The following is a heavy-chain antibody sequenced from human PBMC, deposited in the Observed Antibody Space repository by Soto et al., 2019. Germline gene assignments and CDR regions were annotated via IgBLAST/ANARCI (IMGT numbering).Heavy chain of an antibody. CDR3: ARDAGGQSGNFIFDS. V-gene: IGHV3-33*01. D-gene: IGHD1-26*01. CDR2: MWSHGRDK. Sequence: QVRLVESGGGVVQPGRSLRLSCAASGFSFSDYVMHWVRQSPGEGLEWVAVMWSHGRDKFYAESVKGRFTITRDNSKNTLYLQMNSLRAEDTAVYYCARDAGGQSGNFIFDSWGQGALVTVSS. J-gene: IGHJ4*02. CDR1: GFSFSDYV.